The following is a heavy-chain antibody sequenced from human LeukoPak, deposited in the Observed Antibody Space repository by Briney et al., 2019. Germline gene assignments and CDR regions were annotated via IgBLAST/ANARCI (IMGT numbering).Heavy chain of an antibody. CDR1: GGSFSGYY. Sequence: ASETLSLTCAVYGGSFSGYYWSWIRQPPGKGLEWIGEINHSGSTNYNPSLKSRVTISVDTSKNQFSLKLSSVTAADTAVYYCAGGDYYDSSGCFDYWGQGTLVTVSS. CDR2: INHSGST. CDR3: AGGDYYDSSGCFDY. V-gene: IGHV4-34*01. D-gene: IGHD3-22*01. J-gene: IGHJ4*02.